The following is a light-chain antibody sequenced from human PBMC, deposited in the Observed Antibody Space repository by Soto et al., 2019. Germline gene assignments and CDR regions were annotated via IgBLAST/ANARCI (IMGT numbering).Light chain of an antibody. V-gene: IGKV3-20*01. Sequence: EIVLTQSPGTLSLSPGERATLSCRASQSVDSTFLAWYQQRPGQPPRLLIYGASTRATGIPDRFSGSGSGTDFTLTISRLDPEDFAVYYCQQYDRSLGTFGQGTKVEIK. CDR2: GAS. CDR3: QQYDRSLGT. J-gene: IGKJ1*01. CDR1: QSVDSTF.